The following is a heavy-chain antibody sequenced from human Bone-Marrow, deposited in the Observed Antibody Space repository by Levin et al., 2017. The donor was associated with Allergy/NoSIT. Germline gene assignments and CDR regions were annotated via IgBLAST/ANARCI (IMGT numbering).Heavy chain of an antibody. CDR2: ITSSSSYI. V-gene: IGHV3-21*01. J-gene: IGHJ5*02. Sequence: GESLKISCAASGFTFSIYSMNWVRQAPGKGLNWVSSITSSSSYIYYADSVKGRFTITRDNAKNSLYLQMSSLRVEDTAVYYCARGLEYSGLPWGQGTLVTVSS. D-gene: IGHD5-12*01. CDR3: ARGLEYSGLP. CDR1: GFTFSIYS.